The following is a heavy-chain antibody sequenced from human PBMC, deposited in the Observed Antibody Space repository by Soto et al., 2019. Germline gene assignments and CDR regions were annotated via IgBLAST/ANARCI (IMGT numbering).Heavy chain of an antibody. J-gene: IGHJ4*02. CDR3: ASAYSSSSADYFDY. Sequence: GGSLRLSCAASGFTFSSYCMHWVRQAPGKGLEWVAVIWYDGSNKYYADSVKGRFTISRDNSKNTLYLQMNSLRAEDTAVYYCASAYSSSSADYFDYWGQGTLVTVSS. V-gene: IGHV3-33*01. CDR1: GFTFSSYC. D-gene: IGHD6-6*01. CDR2: IWYDGSNK.